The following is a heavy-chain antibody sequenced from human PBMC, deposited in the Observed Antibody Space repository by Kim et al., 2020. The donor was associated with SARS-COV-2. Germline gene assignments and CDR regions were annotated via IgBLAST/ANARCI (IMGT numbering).Heavy chain of an antibody. Sequence: LKSPVTISVDTSKNQFSLKLSSVTAADTAVYYCARDRTVTTFYYYYGMDVWGQGTTVTVSS. J-gene: IGHJ6*02. D-gene: IGHD4-17*01. CDR3: ARDRTVTTFYYYYGMDV. V-gene: IGHV4-34*01.